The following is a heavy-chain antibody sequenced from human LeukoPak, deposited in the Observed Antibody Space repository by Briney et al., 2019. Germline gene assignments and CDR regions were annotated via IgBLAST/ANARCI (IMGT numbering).Heavy chain of an antibody. CDR2: INPDGTTT. CDR3: TRALLGGTGEY. CDR1: GFTFSSYW. J-gene: IGHJ4*02. Sequence: GGSLRLSCAASGFTFSSYWMHWVRQAPGKGLVWVSRINPDGTTTTYADSVKGRFTISRDNAKNTLYLQMNSLGAEDTAVYYCTRALLGGTGEYWGQGTLVTVSS. V-gene: IGHV3-74*01. D-gene: IGHD7-27*01.